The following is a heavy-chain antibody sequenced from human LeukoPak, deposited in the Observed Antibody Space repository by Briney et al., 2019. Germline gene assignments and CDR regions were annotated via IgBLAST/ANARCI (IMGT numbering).Heavy chain of an antibody. V-gene: IGHV1-8*02. CDR1: GYTFSNYD. Sequence: GASVKVSCTASGYTFSNYDINWVRQATGQGLEWMGWMNPNSGNTGYAQKVQGRVTMTRNTSINTAYLELSSLTSEDTAVYYCARKGVSSHYLDYWGQGTLVTVSS. J-gene: IGHJ4*02. CDR3: ARKGVSSHYLDY. D-gene: IGHD6-6*01. CDR2: MNPNSGNT.